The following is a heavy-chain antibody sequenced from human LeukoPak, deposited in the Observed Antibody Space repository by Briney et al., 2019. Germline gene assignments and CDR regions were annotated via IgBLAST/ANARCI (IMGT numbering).Heavy chain of an antibody. V-gene: IGHV3-7*03. CDR2: IKQDGSEI. Sequence: PGGSLRLSCAASGFTMRNHWMSWVRQAPGKGLEWVADIKQDGSEIHYVDSVKGRFTISRDNAKNSLYLQMNSLRVEDTAVYSCACDYGGNSGVDYWGQGTLVTVSS. CDR3: ACDYGGNSGVDY. J-gene: IGHJ4*02. CDR1: GFTMRNHW. D-gene: IGHD4-23*01.